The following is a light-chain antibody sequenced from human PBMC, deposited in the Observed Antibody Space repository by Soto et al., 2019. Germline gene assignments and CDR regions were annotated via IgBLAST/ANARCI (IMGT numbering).Light chain of an antibody. CDR2: LGS. CDR3: PQYYHWPRT. CDR1: QSLLHSNGYNY. J-gene: IGKJ1*01. Sequence: DIVMTQSPLSLPVTPGEPASISCRSSQSLLHSNGYNYLDWYLQKPGQSPQLLIYLGSNRSSGVPDRFSGSGSGTDFTLKISRVEAEDVGVYYCPQYYHWPRTFGQGTKVDIK. V-gene: IGKV2-28*01.